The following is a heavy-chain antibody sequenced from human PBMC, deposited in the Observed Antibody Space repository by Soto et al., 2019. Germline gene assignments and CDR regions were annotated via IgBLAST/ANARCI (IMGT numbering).Heavy chain of an antibody. CDR2: TSYDGSNK. V-gene: IGHV3-30*19. CDR3: ARWGTTGCLDV. Sequence: QVQLVEAGGGVVQPGTSLRLSCVGSGFTFRSYVIHWVRQAPGKGLEWVALTSYDGSNKYYDDSVKDRFTISRDNSRNTVDLQMDSLRLEDTAIYYCARWGTTGCLDVWGEGTLVSVSS. J-gene: IGHJ4*02. CDR1: GFTFRSYV. D-gene: IGHD3-16*01.